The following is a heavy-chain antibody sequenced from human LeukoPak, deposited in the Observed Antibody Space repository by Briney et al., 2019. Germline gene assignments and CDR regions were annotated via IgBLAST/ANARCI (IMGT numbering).Heavy chain of an antibody. CDR2: IYSGGST. Sequence: GGSLRLSCAASGFTVSSNYMSWVRQAPGKGLEWVSVIYSGGSTYYADSVKGRFTISRDNSKNTLYLQMNSLRAEDTAVYYCARNTAMVYYFDYWGQGTLSPSPQ. CDR3: ARNTAMVYYFDY. J-gene: IGHJ4*02. V-gene: IGHV3-66*01. D-gene: IGHD5-18*01. CDR1: GFTVSSNY.